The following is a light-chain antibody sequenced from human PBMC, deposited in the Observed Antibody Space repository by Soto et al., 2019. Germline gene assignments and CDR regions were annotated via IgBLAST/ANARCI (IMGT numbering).Light chain of an antibody. Sequence: EIVLTQSPGTLSLSPGERATLSCRASQSVSSSYLAWYQQKPGQAPRLLIYGESSRATGIPDRFSGSVSGTDFTLTISRLEPEDFAVYYCQQYGSSPWTFGRGTKVEVK. CDR3: QQYGSSPWT. CDR1: QSVSSSY. J-gene: IGKJ1*01. CDR2: GES. V-gene: IGKV3-20*01.